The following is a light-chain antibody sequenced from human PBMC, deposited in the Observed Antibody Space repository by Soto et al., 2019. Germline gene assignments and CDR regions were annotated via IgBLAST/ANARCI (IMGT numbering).Light chain of an antibody. V-gene: IGKV4-1*01. J-gene: IGKJ1*01. CDR2: WAS. CDR1: QTVLYSSNNKNY. CDR3: QQYNSIPWT. Sequence: DIVMNPSPDSLAVSMGARTTINSKSSQTVLYSSNNKNYLAWYQQKPGQPPKLLLYWASTRESGVPARFSGSGSGTDFALTISSLQAEDVGVYYCQQYNSIPWTFGQGTKVDI.